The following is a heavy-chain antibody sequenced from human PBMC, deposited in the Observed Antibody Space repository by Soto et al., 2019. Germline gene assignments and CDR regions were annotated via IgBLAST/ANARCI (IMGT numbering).Heavy chain of an antibody. J-gene: IGHJ6*03. V-gene: IGHV3-74*01. CDR2: INGDGSST. CDR3: TRDAYYDFWSGYSGYYYYYMDV. CDR1: GFTFSSYW. D-gene: IGHD3-3*01. Sequence: GGSLRLSCAASGFTFSSYWMHWVRQAPGKGLVWVSRINGDGSSTSYADSVKGRFTISRDNAKNTLYLKMNSLRAEDTAVYYCTRDAYYDFWSGYSGYYYYYMDVWGKGTTVTVSS.